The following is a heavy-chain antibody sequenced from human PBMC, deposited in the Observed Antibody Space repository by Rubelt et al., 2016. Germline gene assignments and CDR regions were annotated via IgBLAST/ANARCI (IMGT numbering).Heavy chain of an antibody. CDR2: INHSGST. CDR3: ARGKEGLGVTMMDY. D-gene: IGHD3-22*01. Sequence: QVQLRQWGAGLLKPSETLSLTCAVYGGSFSGYYWSWIRQPPGKGLEWIGEINHSGSTNYNPSLKSRVTRSVDTSKNQFSLKLSSVTAADTAVYYCARGKEGLGVTMMDYWGQGTLVTVSS. V-gene: IGHV4-34*01. J-gene: IGHJ4*02. CDR1: GGSFSGYY.